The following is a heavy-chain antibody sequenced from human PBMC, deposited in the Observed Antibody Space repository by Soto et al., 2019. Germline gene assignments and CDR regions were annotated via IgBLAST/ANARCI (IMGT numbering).Heavy chain of an antibody. V-gene: IGHV3-15*07. D-gene: IGHD6-19*01. J-gene: IGHJ4*02. Sequence: GGSLRLSCAASGFTFSSDRMNWVRQAPGKGLEWVGRIKSKTDGGTTDYAAPVKGRFTISRDDSKNTLYLQMNSLKTEDTAVYYCTTPGYSSGWQYDYWGQGTLVTVSS. CDR3: TTPGYSSGWQYDY. CDR2: IKSKTDGGTT. CDR1: GFTFSSDR.